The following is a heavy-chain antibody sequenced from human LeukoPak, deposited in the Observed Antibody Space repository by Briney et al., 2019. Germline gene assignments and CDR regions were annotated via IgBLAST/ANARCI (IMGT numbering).Heavy chain of an antibody. CDR2: ISANDGRT. D-gene: IGHD4-17*01. V-gene: IGHV1-18*01. CDR1: GYTFSSYG. Sequence: ASVTVSCKASGYTFSSYGISWVRQAPGQGLEWMGWISANDGRTNHAQKFQGRVTMTTDTSASTVHMEMRTLRSDDTAMYYCVRDYYGDYFDTFDIWGQGTMVTVSS. CDR3: VRDYYGDYFDTFDI. J-gene: IGHJ3*02.